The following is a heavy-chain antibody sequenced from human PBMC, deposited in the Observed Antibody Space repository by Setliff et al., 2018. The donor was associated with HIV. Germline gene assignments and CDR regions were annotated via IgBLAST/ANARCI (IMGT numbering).Heavy chain of an antibody. D-gene: IGHD1-1*01. Sequence: KTSETLSLTCTVSGGSFTDSDYYWAWVRQAPGKGLEWIGSIYHSGPTYYNPSLKGRITMSVDTSRNQFSLRLTYVTATDTAVYFCARLEQLINWFDPWGQGTLVTVSS. CDR1: GGSFTDSDYY. CDR2: IYHSGPT. J-gene: IGHJ5*02. CDR3: ARLEQLINWFDP. V-gene: IGHV4-39*01.